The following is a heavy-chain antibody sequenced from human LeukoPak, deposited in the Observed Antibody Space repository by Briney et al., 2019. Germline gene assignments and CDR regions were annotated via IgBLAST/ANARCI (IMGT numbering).Heavy chain of an antibody. CDR2: IYTSGST. CDR1: GGSISSYY. CDR3: ARGYSSSQSRVRLNWFDP. Sequence: PSETLSLTCTVSGGSISSYYWSWIRQPAGKGLEWIGRIYTSGSTNFNPSLKSRVTMSVGTSKNQFSLKLSSVTAADTAVYYCARGYSSSQSRVRLNWFDPWGQGTLVTVSS. V-gene: IGHV4-4*07. J-gene: IGHJ5*02. D-gene: IGHD6-6*01.